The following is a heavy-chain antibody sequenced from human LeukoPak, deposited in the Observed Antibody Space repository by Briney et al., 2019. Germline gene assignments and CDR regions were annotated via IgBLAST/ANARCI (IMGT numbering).Heavy chain of an antibody. D-gene: IGHD2-2*01. V-gene: IGHV1-2*02. J-gene: IGHJ4*02. CDR2: INPNSGGT. Sequence: ASVKVSCKASGYTFTGYYMHWVRQAPGQGLEWMGWINPNSGGTNYAQKFQGRVTMTRDTSISTAYMELRSLRSDDTAVYYCARDPRYCSSTSCYADFDYWGQGTLVTVSS. CDR3: ARDPRYCSSTSCYADFDY. CDR1: GYTFTGYY.